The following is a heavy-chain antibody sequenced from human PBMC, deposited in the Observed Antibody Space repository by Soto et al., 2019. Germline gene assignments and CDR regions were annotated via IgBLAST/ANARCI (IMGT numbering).Heavy chain of an antibody. D-gene: IGHD3-22*01. V-gene: IGHV4-31*03. CDR1: GGSISSGGYY. Sequence: SLTCTVSGGSISSGGYYWSWIRQHPGKGLEWIGYIYYSGSTYYNPSLKSRVTISVDTSKNQFSLKLSSVTAADTAVYYCARDRIDSSGYSYYYYAMDVWGQGTTVTVSS. CDR2: IYYSGST. CDR3: ARDRIDSSGYSYYYYAMDV. J-gene: IGHJ6*02.